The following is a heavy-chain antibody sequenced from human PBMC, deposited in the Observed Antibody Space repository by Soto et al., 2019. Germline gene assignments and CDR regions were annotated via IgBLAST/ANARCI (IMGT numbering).Heavy chain of an antibody. CDR3: ARLFCSSSSCLTPRGFDP. V-gene: IGHV4-4*02. CDR1: GGSISSNNW. D-gene: IGHD2-2*01. CDR2: IFHSGST. J-gene: IGHJ5*02. Sequence: QVQLQESGPGLVKPSGTLSLTCAVSGGSISSNNWWSWVRQAPGPGLEWIGDIFHSGSTNYNPSLKSRVTISVDKSKHQFSLELSPVTGADTAMYYCARLFCSSSSCLTPRGFDPWGQGTLVTVSS.